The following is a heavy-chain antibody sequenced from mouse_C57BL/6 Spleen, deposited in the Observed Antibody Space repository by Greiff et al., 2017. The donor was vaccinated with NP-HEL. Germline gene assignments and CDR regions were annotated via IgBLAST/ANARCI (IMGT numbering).Heavy chain of an antibody. CDR2: IDPSDSYT. V-gene: IGHV1-50*01. Sequence: QVQLQQPGAELVKPGASVKLSCKASGYTFTSYWMQWVKQRPGQGLEWIGEIDPSDSYTNYNQKFKGKATLTVDTSSSTAYMQLSSLTSEDSAVYYCASGYRATGWYFDVWGTGTTVTVSS. D-gene: IGHD1-1*01. CDR1: GYTFTSYW. CDR3: ASGYRATGWYFDV. J-gene: IGHJ1*03.